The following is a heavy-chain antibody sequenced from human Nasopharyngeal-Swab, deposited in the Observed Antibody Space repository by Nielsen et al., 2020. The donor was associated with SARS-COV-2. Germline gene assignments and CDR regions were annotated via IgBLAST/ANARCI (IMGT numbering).Heavy chain of an antibody. J-gene: IGHJ2*01. Sequence: SETLSLTCSVSGCSISGYYWTWIRQPPGKGLEWIGYVYFSGSTNYNPSLKSRVTISVDTSKNQFSLKLTSVTAADTAVYYCARAANSGDWYFDLWGRGTLVTVSS. CDR2: VYFSGST. D-gene: IGHD1-26*01. CDR1: GCSISGYY. V-gene: IGHV4-59*13. CDR3: ARAANSGDWYFDL.